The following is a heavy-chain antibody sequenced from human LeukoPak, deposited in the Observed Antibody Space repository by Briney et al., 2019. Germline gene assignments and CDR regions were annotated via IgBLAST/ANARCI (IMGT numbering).Heavy chain of an antibody. V-gene: IGHV3-23*01. Sequence: GGSLRLSCAASGFTFSSYAMSWVRQAPGEGLEWVSSISDSGTHIYYADSVKGRFTISRDNSKNTVYLQMNSLRAEDTAVYYCAKDRDGYNPDYWGQGTLVSVSS. CDR2: ISDSGTHI. D-gene: IGHD5-24*01. CDR1: GFTFSSYA. J-gene: IGHJ4*02. CDR3: AKDRDGYNPDY.